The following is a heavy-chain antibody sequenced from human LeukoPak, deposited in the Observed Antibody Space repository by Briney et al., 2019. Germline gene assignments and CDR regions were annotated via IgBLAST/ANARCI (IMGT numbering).Heavy chain of an antibody. CDR2: INHSGST. J-gene: IGHJ4*02. CDR1: GGSFSGYY. CDR3: ASSRTWIQLWPGRVFDY. V-gene: IGHV4-34*01. Sequence: SETLSLTCAVYGGSFSGYYWSWIRQPPGKGLEWIGEINHSGSTNYNPSLKSRVTISVDTSKNQFSLKLSSVTAADTPVYYCASSRTWIQLWPGRVFDYWGQGTLVTVSS. D-gene: IGHD5-18*01.